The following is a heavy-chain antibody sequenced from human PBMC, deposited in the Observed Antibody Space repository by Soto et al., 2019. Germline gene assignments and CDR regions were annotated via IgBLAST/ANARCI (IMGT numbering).Heavy chain of an antibody. CDR1: GGTFSSYA. V-gene: IGHV1-69*12. J-gene: IGHJ5*02. Sequence: QVQLVQSGAEVKKPGSSVKVSCKASGGTFSSYAISWVRQAPGQGLEWMGGIIPIFGTANYAQKFQGRVTITADESTSTAYMELSSLRSEDTDVYYCPRVGQQLGWFDPWGQGTLVTVSS. CDR3: PRVGQQLGWFDP. D-gene: IGHD6-13*01. CDR2: IIPIFGTA.